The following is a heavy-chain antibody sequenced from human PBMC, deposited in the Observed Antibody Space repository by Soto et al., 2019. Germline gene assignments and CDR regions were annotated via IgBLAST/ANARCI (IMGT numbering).Heavy chain of an antibody. Sequence: EVQLVESGGGLVKPGGSLRLSCAASGFTFSSYSMNWVRQAPGKGLEWVSSISSSSSYIYYADSVKGRFTISRDNAKNSLYLQMNSLRAEDTAVYYCARERALTISAFDIWGQGTMVTVSS. D-gene: IGHD5-12*01. CDR1: GFTFSSYS. V-gene: IGHV3-21*01. J-gene: IGHJ3*02. CDR3: ARERALTISAFDI. CDR2: ISSSSSYI.